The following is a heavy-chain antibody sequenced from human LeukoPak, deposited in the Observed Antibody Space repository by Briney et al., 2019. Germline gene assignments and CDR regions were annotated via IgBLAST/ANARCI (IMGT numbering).Heavy chain of an antibody. CDR2: IVVGSGNT. J-gene: IGHJ6*03. V-gene: IGHV1-58*01. CDR3: AADKGYYYYMDV. CDR1: GFTFTSSA. Sequence: GASVKVSCKASGFTFTSSAVQWVRQPRGQRLEWIGWIVVGSGNTNYAQKFQERVTITRDMSTSTAYMELSSLRSEDTAVYYCAADKGYYYYMDVWGKGTTVTVSS.